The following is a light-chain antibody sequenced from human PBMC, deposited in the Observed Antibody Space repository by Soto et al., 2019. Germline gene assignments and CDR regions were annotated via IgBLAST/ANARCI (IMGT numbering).Light chain of an antibody. CDR2: AAS. CDR1: QGISSY. V-gene: IGKV1-9*01. CDR3: QQLNSYPPLT. Sequence: DIQMTQSPSTLSGSVGDRVTLSCRGSQGISSYLAWYQQKPGKAPKLLIYAASTLQSGVPSRFSGSGSGTDFTLTISSLQPEDFATYYCQQLNSYPPLTFGGGTKVDIK. J-gene: IGKJ4*01.